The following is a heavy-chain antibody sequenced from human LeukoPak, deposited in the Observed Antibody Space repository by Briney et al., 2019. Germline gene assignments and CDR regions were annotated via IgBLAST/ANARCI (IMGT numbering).Heavy chain of an antibody. CDR1: GYTLTELS. Sequence: ASVKVSCKVSGYTLTELSMHWVRQAPGKGLEWMGGFDPEDGETIYAQKFQGRVTMTEDTSTDTAYMELSSPRSEDTAVYYCATEFTGSMVRGVIRNLGFDYWGQGTLVTVSS. V-gene: IGHV1-24*01. J-gene: IGHJ4*02. D-gene: IGHD3-10*01. CDR2: FDPEDGET. CDR3: ATEFTGSMVRGVIRNLGFDY.